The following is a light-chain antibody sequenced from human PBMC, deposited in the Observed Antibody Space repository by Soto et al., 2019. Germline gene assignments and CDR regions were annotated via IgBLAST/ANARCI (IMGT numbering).Light chain of an antibody. Sequence: EIVLTHSPGTLSLSPGERATLSCRASQSVSSTYLAWYQQKPGQAPRLLIYGASSRATGIPDRFSGSGSGTDFTLTIRRLEPEDFAVYYCQQYGASPYTFGQGTKLETK. V-gene: IGKV3-20*01. J-gene: IGKJ2*01. CDR2: GAS. CDR3: QQYGASPYT. CDR1: QSVSSTY.